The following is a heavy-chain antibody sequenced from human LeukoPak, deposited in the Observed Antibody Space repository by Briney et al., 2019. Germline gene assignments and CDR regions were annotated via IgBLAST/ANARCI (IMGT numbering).Heavy chain of an antibody. Sequence: PSETLSLTCAVYGGSFSGYYWSWIRQPPGKGLEWIGEINHSGSTNYNPSLKSRVTISVDTSKNQFSLKLSSVTAADTAVYYCASIAAAGTGFDYWGQGTLVTVSS. CDR1: GGSFSGYY. J-gene: IGHJ4*02. CDR2: INHSGST. D-gene: IGHD6-13*01. CDR3: ASIAAAGTGFDY. V-gene: IGHV4-34*01.